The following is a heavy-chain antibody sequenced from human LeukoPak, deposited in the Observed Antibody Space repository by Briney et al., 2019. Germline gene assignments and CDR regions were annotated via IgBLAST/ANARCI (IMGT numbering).Heavy chain of an antibody. CDR3: AASTSRGGLATTRDDAFDI. J-gene: IGHJ3*02. CDR2: IYPGDSDT. Sequence: GESLKISCKGSGYSFTNYWIGWVRQTPGKGLEWMGIIYPGDSDTRYSPSFQGQVTISADKSISTAYLQWSSLKASDTAIYYCAASTSRGGLATTRDDAFDIWGQGTMVTVSS. D-gene: IGHD5-24*01. V-gene: IGHV5-51*01. CDR1: GYSFTNYW.